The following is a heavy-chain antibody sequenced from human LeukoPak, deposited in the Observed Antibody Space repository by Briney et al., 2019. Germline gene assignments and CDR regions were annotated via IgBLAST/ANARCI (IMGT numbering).Heavy chain of an antibody. D-gene: IGHD6-25*01. J-gene: IGHJ3*02. CDR2: IYYSGST. Sequence: SETLSLTCAVSGGPISSYYWSWIRQPPGKGLEWIGYIYYSGSTNYKPSLKSRVTISVDASKNQISLSLRSVTAADTAVYYCAGHSGRGNAFDIWGQGARVTVSS. CDR1: GGPISSYY. V-gene: IGHV4-59*08. CDR3: AGHSGRGNAFDI.